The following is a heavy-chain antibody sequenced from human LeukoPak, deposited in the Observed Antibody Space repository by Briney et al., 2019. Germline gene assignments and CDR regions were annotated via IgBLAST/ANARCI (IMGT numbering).Heavy chain of an antibody. V-gene: IGHV4-59*05. CDR2: IYYSGST. CDR1: GGSISSYY. CDR3: ARRSYSSTFDY. J-gene: IGHJ4*02. Sequence: PSETLSLTCTVSGGSISSYYWSWIRQPPGKGLEWIGSIYYSGSTYYNPSLKSRVTISVDTSKNQFSLKLSSVTAADTAVYYCARRSYSSTFDYWGQGTLVTVSS. D-gene: IGHD6-13*01.